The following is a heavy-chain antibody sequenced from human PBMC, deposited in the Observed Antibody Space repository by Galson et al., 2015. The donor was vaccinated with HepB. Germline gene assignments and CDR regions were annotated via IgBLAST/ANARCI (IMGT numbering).Heavy chain of an antibody. Sequence: SVKVSCKASGYTFTGYYMHWVRQAPGQGLEWMGWINPNSGGTNYAQKFQGRVTMTRDTSISTAYMELSRLRSDDTAVYYCARDAGSGSYYAHLDYWGQGTLVTVSS. D-gene: IGHD3-10*01. CDR3: ARDAGSGSYYAHLDY. CDR1: GYTFTGYY. J-gene: IGHJ4*02. CDR2: INPNSGGT. V-gene: IGHV1-2*02.